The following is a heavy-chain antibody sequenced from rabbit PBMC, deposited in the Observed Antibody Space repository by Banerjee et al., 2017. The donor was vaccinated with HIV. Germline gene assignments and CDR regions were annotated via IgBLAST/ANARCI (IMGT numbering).Heavy chain of an antibody. CDR3: AREGWASGSGYGL. D-gene: IGHD1-1*01. J-gene: IGHJ4*01. CDR2: IGAGSGAT. CDR1: GFSLSSSYY. Sequence: QSVEESGGDLVKPGGTLTLTCTVSGFSLSSSYYICWVRQAPGKGLEWIGCIGAGSGATYYASWAKGRFTISKTSSTTVALQMTSLTAADTASYFCAREGWASGSGYGLWGQGTLVTVS. V-gene: IGHV1S40*01.